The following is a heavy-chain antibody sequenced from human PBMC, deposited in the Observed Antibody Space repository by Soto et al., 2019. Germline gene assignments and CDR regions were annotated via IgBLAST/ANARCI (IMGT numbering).Heavy chain of an antibody. D-gene: IGHD1-26*01. CDR1: GFSFSSYA. J-gene: IGHJ5*02. Sequence: EVQLLESGGGLVQPGGSLRLSCAASGFSFSSYAMGLVRQAPGKGLEWVSIISATDVATYYADSVNGHFIIARDDYRTTLFLPMNCLRAEVSAVYHCLNYVYSGSSGPFDLWGQGPKVTVSS. CDR2: ISATDVAT. CDR3: LNYVYSGSSGPFDL. V-gene: IGHV3-23*01.